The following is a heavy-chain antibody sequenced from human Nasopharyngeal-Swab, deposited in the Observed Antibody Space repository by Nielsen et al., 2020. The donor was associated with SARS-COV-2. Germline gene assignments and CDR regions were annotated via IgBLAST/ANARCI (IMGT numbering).Heavy chain of an antibody. Sequence: SETLSLTCTVSGDSISSYYWSWIRQPPGKGLEWIGYIYYSGSTNYNPSLKSRVTISVDTSKNQFSLKLSSVTAADTAVYYCARISGSGAFDYWGQGTLVTVSS. V-gene: IGHV4-59*01. CDR1: GDSISSYY. CDR2: IYYSGST. D-gene: IGHD1-26*01. J-gene: IGHJ4*02. CDR3: ARISGSGAFDY.